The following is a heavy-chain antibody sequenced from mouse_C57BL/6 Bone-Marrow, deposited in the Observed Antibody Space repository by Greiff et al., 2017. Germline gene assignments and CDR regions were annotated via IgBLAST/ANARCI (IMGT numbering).Heavy chain of an antibody. J-gene: IGHJ4*01. CDR2: IWRGGST. D-gene: IGHD2-1*01. V-gene: IGHV2-5*01. Sequence: VQLQQSGPGLVQPSQCLSITCTVSGFSFTSYGVHWVRQSPGKGLEWLGVIWRGGSTDYNAAFMSRLSINKDNSKSQVFFKMNSLQADDTAIYYCAKPYGNSYAMDYWGQGASVTVSS. CDR1: GFSFTSYG. CDR3: AKPYGNSYAMDY.